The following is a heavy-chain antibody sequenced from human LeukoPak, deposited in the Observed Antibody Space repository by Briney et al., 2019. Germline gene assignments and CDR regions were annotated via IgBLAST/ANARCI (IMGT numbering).Heavy chain of an antibody. CDR1: GFTFTNYG. CDR2: TSYDGRNK. D-gene: IGHD7-27*01. CDR3: ARTALGTHKVFDY. V-gene: IGHV3-30*03. J-gene: IGHJ4*02. Sequence: GGSLRLSCAASGFTFTNYGMHWVRQAPGQGREWVAGTSYDGRNKFYADSVKSRYTISRDNSTNMLYLQMNSLKPDDTAVYYCARTALGTHKVFDYWGEGTLVTVSS.